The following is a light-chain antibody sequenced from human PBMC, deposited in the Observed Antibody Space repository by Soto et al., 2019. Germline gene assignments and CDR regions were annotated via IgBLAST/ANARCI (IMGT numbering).Light chain of an antibody. CDR2: KAS. V-gene: IGKV1-5*03. J-gene: IGKJ1*01. CDR1: QTISSW. Sequence: DIQMTQSPSTLSGSVGDRVTITCRASQTISSWLAWYQQKPEKAPKLLIYKASTLKSGAPSRFSGSGSGTEFTLTNSCLQHDDLATYYCQHYKSYSEAIGHGTKVEL. CDR3: QHYKSYSEA.